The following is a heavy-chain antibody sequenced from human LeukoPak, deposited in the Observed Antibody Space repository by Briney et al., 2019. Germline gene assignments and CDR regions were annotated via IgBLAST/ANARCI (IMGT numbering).Heavy chain of an antibody. CDR3: ASEGRQDYVYFDY. CDR1: GGSINSYY. V-gene: IGHV4-59*01. J-gene: IGHJ4*02. D-gene: IGHD4-17*01. CDR2: INYSGNT. Sequence: PSETLSLTCTVSGGSINSYYWSWIRQPPGKGLEWIGYINYSGNTDYNPSLKSRVTISVDTSKNQFSLKVISVTAADTAVYYCASEGRQDYVYFDYWGQGTLVTVSS.